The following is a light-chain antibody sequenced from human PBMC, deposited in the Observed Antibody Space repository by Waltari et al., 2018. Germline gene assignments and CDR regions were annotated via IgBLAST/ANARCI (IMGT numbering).Light chain of an antibody. CDR2: AAS. Sequence: EIVLTQSPGTLSLSPGERATLACRARQSISRYLAGYQQKPGQAPRLLNYAASSRATGIPDRFSGSGSGTDFSLTISRLEPEDFAVYYCQNHERLPAMFGQGTKVEIK. CDR1: QSISRY. CDR3: QNHERLPAM. J-gene: IGKJ1*01. V-gene: IGKV3-20*01.